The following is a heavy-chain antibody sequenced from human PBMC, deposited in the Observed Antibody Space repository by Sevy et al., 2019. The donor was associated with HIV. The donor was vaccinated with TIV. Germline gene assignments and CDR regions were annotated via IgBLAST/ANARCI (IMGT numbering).Heavy chain of an antibody. D-gene: IGHD1-26*01. CDR1: GFTFSRYA. Sequence: GGSLRLSCVASGFTFSRYAMSWVRQAPGKGLKWVSALGGSVDMTYYADFVKGRFTISRDNSKNTLYRQMNSLRAEDTAVYYCARVVEALPGYYYGMDVWGQWTTVTVSS. V-gene: IGHV3-23*01. CDR3: ARVVEALPGYYYGMDV. CDR2: LGGSVDMT. J-gene: IGHJ6*02.